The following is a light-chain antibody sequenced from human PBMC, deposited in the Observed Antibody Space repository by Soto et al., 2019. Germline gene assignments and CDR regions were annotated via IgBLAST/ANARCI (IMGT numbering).Light chain of an antibody. CDR1: QSVSSY. Sequence: EIVLTQSTATLSLSPGERATLSCRASQSVSSYLAWYQQKPGQAPRLLIYDASNRATGIPARFSGSGSGTDLTLTISSLEPEGFAVYYCQQRSNWPPLTFGGGTKVEIK. V-gene: IGKV3-11*01. J-gene: IGKJ4*01. CDR2: DAS. CDR3: QQRSNWPPLT.